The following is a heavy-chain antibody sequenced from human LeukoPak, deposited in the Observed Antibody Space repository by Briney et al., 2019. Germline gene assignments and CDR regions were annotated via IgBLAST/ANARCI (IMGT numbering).Heavy chain of an antibody. J-gene: IGHJ4*02. Sequence: SETLSLTCTVSGASISNTYYWSWIRQLPGKGLEWIGNLYNIGSITYKPSLKSRVTMSVDMSKNQFSLRLTSVTAADTAVHFCATNSTGSAFDYWGQGIPVSVSS. V-gene: IGHV4-59*08. CDR1: GASISNTYY. D-gene: IGHD2/OR15-2a*01. CDR2: LYNIGSI. CDR3: ATNSTGSAFDY.